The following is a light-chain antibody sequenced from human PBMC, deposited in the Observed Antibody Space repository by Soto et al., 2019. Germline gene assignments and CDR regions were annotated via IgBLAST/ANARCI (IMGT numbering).Light chain of an antibody. J-gene: IGKJ2*01. CDR2: KAS. Sequence: DIQMTQSPSTLSASIGDRVTITCRASQTVSSCLAWYQQKPGKAPKWLIYKASNLESGVPSRFSGSGSGTEFTLTISSLQPDDFATYYCQQYNPYSPYTFGQGTRLEIK. V-gene: IGKV1-5*03. CDR1: QTVSSC. CDR3: QQYNPYSPYT.